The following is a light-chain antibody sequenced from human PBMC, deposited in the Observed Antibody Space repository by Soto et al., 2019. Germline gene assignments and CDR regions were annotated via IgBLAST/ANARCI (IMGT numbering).Light chain of an antibody. CDR3: LQYGSSPPIT. V-gene: IGKV3-20*01. CDR2: GAS. Sequence: EIVLTQSPGTLPLSPGQRATLSCRASQSVSTNYLAWYQQKPGQAPRLLIYGASYRATGTPDRFSGSGSGTDFTLTISGLEPEDFAVYFCLQYGSSPPITFGQGTRLEIK. J-gene: IGKJ5*01. CDR1: QSVSTNY.